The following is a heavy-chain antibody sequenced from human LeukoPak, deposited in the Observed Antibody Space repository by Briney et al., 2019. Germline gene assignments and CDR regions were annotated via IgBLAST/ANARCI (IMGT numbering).Heavy chain of an antibody. Sequence: GGSLRLSCAASGFTFSSYDMHWVRQATGKGLEWVANIKADGSEKYYVDSVKGRFTISRDDAKRTVDLQMDNLRAEDTAIYYCAYRNNFEYWGQGALVTVSS. D-gene: IGHD1-26*01. CDR1: GFTFSSYD. V-gene: IGHV3-7*05. CDR2: IKADGSEK. J-gene: IGHJ4*02. CDR3: AYRNNFEY.